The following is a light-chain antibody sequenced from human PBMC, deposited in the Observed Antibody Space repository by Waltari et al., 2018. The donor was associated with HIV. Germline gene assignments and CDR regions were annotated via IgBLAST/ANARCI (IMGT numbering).Light chain of an antibody. CDR3: SSYTSSSPYA. CDR1: SSDVGGYNY. V-gene: IGLV2-14*03. Sequence: QSALTQPASVSGSPGQSITISCTGTSSDVGGYNYVSWYQQHPGKAPNLMIHDVSNRPSGVSIRFSGSKSGNTASLTISGLEAEHEADYYCSSYTSSSPYAFETGTKVTVL. J-gene: IGLJ1*01. CDR2: DVS.